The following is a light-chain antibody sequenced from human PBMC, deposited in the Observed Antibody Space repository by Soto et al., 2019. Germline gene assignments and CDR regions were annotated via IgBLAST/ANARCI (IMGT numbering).Light chain of an antibody. V-gene: IGLV2-8*01. CDR2: EVS. Sequence: QSVLTQPRSVSGSPGQSVTISCAGTSSDVGTYNYVSWYQQYAGKAPKLMIYEVSKRPSGVPDRFSGSKSGNTASLTVSGLQAEDEADYYCSSYAGSNKSVFGTGTKVTVL. CDR1: SSDVGTYNY. J-gene: IGLJ1*01. CDR3: SSYAGSNKSV.